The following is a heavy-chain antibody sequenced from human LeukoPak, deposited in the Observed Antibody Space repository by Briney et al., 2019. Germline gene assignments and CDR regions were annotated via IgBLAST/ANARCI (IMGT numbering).Heavy chain of an antibody. Sequence: ASVKVSCKASGYTFTGYYMHWVRQAPGQGLEWMGWINPNSGGTNYAQKFQGRVTMTRDTSISTAYMELSRLRSDDTAVYYCAREAIVGAGHFDYWGQGTLVTVSS. CDR1: GYTFTGYY. CDR2: INPNSGGT. D-gene: IGHD1-26*01. J-gene: IGHJ4*02. CDR3: AREAIVGAGHFDY. V-gene: IGHV1-2*02.